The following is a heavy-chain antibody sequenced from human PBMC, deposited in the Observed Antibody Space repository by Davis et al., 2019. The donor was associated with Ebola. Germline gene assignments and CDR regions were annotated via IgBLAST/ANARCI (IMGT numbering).Heavy chain of an antibody. CDR1: GGSISSYY. V-gene: IGHV4-59*12. J-gene: IGHJ4*01. CDR2: IYYSGST. D-gene: IGHD2-21*02. CDR3: ARDRGDYGSSDY. Sequence: PSETLSLTCTVSGGSISSYYWSWIRQPPGKGLEWIGYIYYSGSTNYNHSLKSRVTVSVETSKNQCSLQLNSMTAADTAVYYCARDRGDYGSSDYWGQGTLVTVSS.